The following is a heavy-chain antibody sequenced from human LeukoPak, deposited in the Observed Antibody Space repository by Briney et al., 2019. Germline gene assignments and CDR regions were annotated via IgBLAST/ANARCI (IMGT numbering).Heavy chain of an antibody. CDR2: MYHSGST. D-gene: IGHD3-10*01. Sequence: SETLSLTCTVSHYSISSGYYWGWIRQSPGKGLEWIGSMYHSGSTYYTPSLKSRVTISVDASKSQFSLKLSSVTAADTAVYYCASWPRRWFGELPFDYWGQGTLVTVSS. CDR1: HYSISSGYY. J-gene: IGHJ4*02. V-gene: IGHV4-38-2*02. CDR3: ASWPRRWFGELPFDY.